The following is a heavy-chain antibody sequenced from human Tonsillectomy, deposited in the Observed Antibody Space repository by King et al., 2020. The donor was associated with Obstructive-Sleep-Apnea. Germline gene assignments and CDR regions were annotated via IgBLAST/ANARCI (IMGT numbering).Heavy chain of an antibody. CDR3: AREQCGDPCFQVDF. D-gene: IGHD2-21*01. CDR2: IGPSSSDI. J-gene: IGHJ4*02. Sequence: VQLVESGGGLVKPGGSLRLSCAASGFIFSTFKMNWLRQAPGKGLEWVSSIGPSSSDIYYADSVKGRFTVSRDKAKNSLYLQMNSLRAGDTAVYYCAREQCGDPCFQVDFWGQGTLVTVSS. V-gene: IGHV3-21*01. CDR1: GFIFSTFK.